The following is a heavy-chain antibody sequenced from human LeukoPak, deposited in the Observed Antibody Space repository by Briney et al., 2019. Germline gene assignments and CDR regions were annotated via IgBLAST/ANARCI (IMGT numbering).Heavy chain of an antibody. CDR2: ISSSSSYI. Sequence: GGSLRLSCAASGFTFSSYSMNCVRQAPGKGLEGVSSISSSSSYIYYADSVKGRFTISRDNAKNSLYLQMNSLRAEDTAVYYCARVLFDGYSDYWGQGTLVTVSS. CDR1: GFTFSSYS. D-gene: IGHD3-3*01. CDR3: ARVLFDGYSDY. J-gene: IGHJ4*02. V-gene: IGHV3-21*01.